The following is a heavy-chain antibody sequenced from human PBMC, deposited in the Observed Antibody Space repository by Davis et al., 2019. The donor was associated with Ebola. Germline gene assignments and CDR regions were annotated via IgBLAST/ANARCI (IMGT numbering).Heavy chain of an antibody. D-gene: IGHD3-10*02. CDR3: ARTAYYYGRDAFDI. CDR1: GGFISNTIYY. V-gene: IGHV4-39*07. Sequence: MPGGSLRLSCTVSGGFISNTIYYWAWIRQPPGKGLVWIGSMYYSGSTYYNPSLKSRVTISVDTSKNQFSLKLSSVTAADTAVYYCARTAYYYGRDAFDIWGQGTMVTVSS. CDR2: MYYSGST. J-gene: IGHJ3*02.